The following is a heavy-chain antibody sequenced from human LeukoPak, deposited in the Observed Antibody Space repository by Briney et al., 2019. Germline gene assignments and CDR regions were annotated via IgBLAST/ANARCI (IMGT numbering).Heavy chain of an antibody. Sequence: GGSLRLSCAASGFIFSSYAMSWVRQAPGKGLEWVAVISYDGSNKYYADSVKGRFTISRDNSKNTLYLQMNSLRAEDTAVYYCARDGENGDYNYWGQGTLVTVSS. V-gene: IGHV3-30*03. CDR1: GFIFSSYA. CDR3: ARDGENGDYNY. CDR2: ISYDGSNK. D-gene: IGHD4-17*01. J-gene: IGHJ4*02.